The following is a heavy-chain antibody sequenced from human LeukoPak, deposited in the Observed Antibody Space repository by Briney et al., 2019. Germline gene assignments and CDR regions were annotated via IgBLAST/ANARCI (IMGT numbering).Heavy chain of an antibody. Sequence: PSETLSLTCAAYGGSFSGYYWSWIRQPPGKGLEWIGKINHSGTTNYNPSLKSRVTMSVDTSKHQFSLHLTSVTAADTAVYYCARVRAAADLDAFDIWGQGTMVTVSS. J-gene: IGHJ3*02. CDR2: INHSGTT. CDR1: GGSFSGYY. D-gene: IGHD6-13*01. CDR3: ARVRAAADLDAFDI. V-gene: IGHV4-34*01.